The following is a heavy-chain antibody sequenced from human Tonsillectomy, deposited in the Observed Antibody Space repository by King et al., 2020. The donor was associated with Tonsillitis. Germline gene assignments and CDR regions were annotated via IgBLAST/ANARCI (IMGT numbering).Heavy chain of an antibody. V-gene: IGHV4-31*03. Sequence: QLQESGLGLVKPSQTLSLTCTVSGGSIRGGDYYCSWIRQHPGKGLGGFGYIYKSGNAYYNPALNSRLTITLGTSKNQFSLNLSSVVAADTAVYYCGTYEGGVFDSWGQGTLVTVSS. D-gene: IGHD2-15*01. J-gene: IGHJ5*01. CDR2: IYKSGNA. CDR3: GTYEGGVFDS. CDR1: GGSIRGGDYY.